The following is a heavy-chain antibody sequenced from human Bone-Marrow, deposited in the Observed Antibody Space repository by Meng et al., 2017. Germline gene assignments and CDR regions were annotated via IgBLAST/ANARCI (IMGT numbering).Heavy chain of an antibody. CDR1: GFTFSNYA. CDR2: IKQDGSWR. CDR3: AREGFGWNSLDY. J-gene: IGHJ4*02. Sequence: GESLKISCAASGFTFSNYAMHWVRQAPGKGLEWVGHIKQDGSWRYYVDSVKGRFTISRDNAKNSLYLQMSSLRAEDTAVYYWAREGFGWNSLDYWGQGTLVTVSS. D-gene: IGHD1/OR15-1a*01. V-gene: IGHV3-7*01.